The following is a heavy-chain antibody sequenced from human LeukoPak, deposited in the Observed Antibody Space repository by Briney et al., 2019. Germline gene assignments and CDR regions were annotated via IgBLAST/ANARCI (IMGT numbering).Heavy chain of an antibody. J-gene: IGHJ4*02. V-gene: IGHV3-21*01. CDR3: ARAPRYSGSYFDY. Sequence: GGSLRLSCAASGFTFSSYSMNWVRQAPGKGLEWVSSISSSSSYIYYADSVKGRFTISRDNAKNSLYLQMNSLRAEDTAVYYCARAPRYSGSYFDYWGQGTLVTVSS. CDR2: ISSSSSYI. CDR1: GFTFSSYS. D-gene: IGHD1-26*01.